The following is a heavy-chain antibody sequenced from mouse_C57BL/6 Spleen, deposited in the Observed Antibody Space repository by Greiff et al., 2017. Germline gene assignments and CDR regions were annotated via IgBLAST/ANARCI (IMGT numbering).Heavy chain of an antibody. CDR2: ISSGSSTI. CDR3: ARAYDTLDY. CDR1: GFTFSDYG. D-gene: IGHD2-3*01. J-gene: IGHJ2*01. V-gene: IGHV5-17*01. Sequence: EVHLVESGAGLVKPGGSLKLSCAASGFTFSDYGMHWVRQAPGKGLEWVAYISSGSSTIYYADTVKGRFTISRDNAKDTLFLQMTSLRSEDSAMYYCARAYDTLDYWGQGTTLTVSS.